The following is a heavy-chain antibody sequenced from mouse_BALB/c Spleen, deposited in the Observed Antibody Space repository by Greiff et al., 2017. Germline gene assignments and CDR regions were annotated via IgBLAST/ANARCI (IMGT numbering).Heavy chain of an antibody. J-gene: IGHJ4*01. CDR1: GYTFTDYA. CDR3: ARYRYDRGYAMDY. Sequence: VKLQESGAELVRPGVSVKISCKGSGYTFTDYAMHWVKQSHAKSLEWIGVISTYYGDASYNQKFKGKATMTVDKSSSTAYMELARLTSEDSAIYYCARYRYDRGYAMDYWGQGTSVTVSS. D-gene: IGHD2-14*01. V-gene: IGHV1S137*01. CDR2: ISTYYGDA.